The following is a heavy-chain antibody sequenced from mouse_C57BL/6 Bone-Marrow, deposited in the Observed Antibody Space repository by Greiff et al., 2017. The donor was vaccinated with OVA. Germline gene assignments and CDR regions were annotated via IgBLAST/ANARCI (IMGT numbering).Heavy chain of an antibody. V-gene: IGHV5-9-1*02. CDR3: TTTGNYYAMDY. J-gene: IGHJ4*01. CDR2: ISSGGDYI. Sequence: EVKLVESGEGLVKPGGSLKLSCAASGFTFSSYAMSWVRQTPEKRLEWVAYISSGGDYIYYADTVKGRFTISRDNARNTLYLQMSSLKSEDTAMYYCTTTGNYYAMDYWGQGTSVTVSS. CDR1: GFTFSSYA. D-gene: IGHD2-12*01.